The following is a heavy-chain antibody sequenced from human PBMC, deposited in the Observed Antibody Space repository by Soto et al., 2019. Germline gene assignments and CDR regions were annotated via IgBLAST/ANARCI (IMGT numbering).Heavy chain of an antibody. CDR1: GGSISSSSYY. V-gene: IGHV4-39*01. CDR2: IYYSGST. Sequence: QLQLQESGPGLVKPSETLSLTCTVSGGSISSSSYYWGWIRQPPGKGLEWIGSIYYSGSTYYNPSLKSRVTISVDTSKNQCSLKLSSVTAADTAVYYCAALAGDIVVVPAAMVSLFGDYWGQGTLVTVSS. D-gene: IGHD2-2*01. CDR3: AALAGDIVVVPAAMVSLFGDY. J-gene: IGHJ4*02.